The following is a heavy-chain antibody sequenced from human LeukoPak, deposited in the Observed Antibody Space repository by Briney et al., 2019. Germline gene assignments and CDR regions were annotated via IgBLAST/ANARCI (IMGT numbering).Heavy chain of an antibody. CDR1: GGSISSSYYY. Sequence: ETLSLTCTVSGGSISSSYYYWGWVRQPPGKGLEWVSAISGSGGSTYYADSVKGRFTISRDNSKNTVSLQMNSLRAEDTAVYYCTRRARDVDCWGQGTLVTVSS. CDR3: TRRARDVDC. CDR2: ISGSGGST. J-gene: IGHJ4*02. V-gene: IGHV3-23*01.